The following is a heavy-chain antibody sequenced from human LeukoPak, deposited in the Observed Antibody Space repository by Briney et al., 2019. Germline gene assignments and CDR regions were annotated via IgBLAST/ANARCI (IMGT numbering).Heavy chain of an antibody. J-gene: IGHJ4*02. CDR1: GFTVSNNY. V-gene: IGHV3-66*01. D-gene: IGHD5-18*01. Sequence: PGGSLRLSCVAPGFTVSNNYMSWVRQAPGKGLEWVSLIYSGGTTYYADSVKGRFTISRDGSKNTLYLQMNSLRVEDTAVYYCARDPPAVTANTYGWGQGTLVTVSS. CDR3: ARDPPAVTANTYG. CDR2: IYSGGTT.